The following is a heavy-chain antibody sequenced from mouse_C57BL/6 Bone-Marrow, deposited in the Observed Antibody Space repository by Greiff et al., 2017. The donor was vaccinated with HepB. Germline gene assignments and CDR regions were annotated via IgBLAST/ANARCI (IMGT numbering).Heavy chain of an antibody. V-gene: IGHV5-6*02. D-gene: IGHD4-1*01. J-gene: IGHJ2*01. Sequence: EVKLQESGGDLVKPGGSLKLSCAASGFTFSSYGMSWVRQTPDKRLEWVATISSGGSYTYYPDSVKGRFTISRDNAKNTLYLQMSSLKSEDTAMYYCARRNWDGWGQGTTLTVSS. CDR1: GFTFSSYG. CDR2: ISSGGSYT. CDR3: ARRNWDG.